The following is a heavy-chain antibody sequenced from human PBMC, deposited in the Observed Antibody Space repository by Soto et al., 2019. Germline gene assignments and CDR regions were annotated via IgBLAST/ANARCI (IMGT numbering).Heavy chain of an antibody. D-gene: IGHD4-17*01. CDR2: IWYDGSNK. CDR3: ARGGPAVTRGKGDY. J-gene: IGHJ4*02. V-gene: IGHV3-33*01. CDR1: GFSFSSYA. Sequence: QVQLVESGGGVVQPGRSLRISCAASGFSFSSYAMHWVRQAPGKGLEWVAVIWYDGSNKYYTDSVKGRFTISRDNSKNTLYLQMNGLRAEDTALYYCARGGPAVTRGKGDYWGQGTLVTVSS.